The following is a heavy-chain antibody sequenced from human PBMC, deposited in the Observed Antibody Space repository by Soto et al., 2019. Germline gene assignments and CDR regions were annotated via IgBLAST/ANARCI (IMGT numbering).Heavy chain of an antibody. V-gene: IGHV5-51*01. CDR3: ARQRAYSSSQPPHYYYGMDV. J-gene: IGHJ6*02. D-gene: IGHD6-6*01. Sequence: GESLKISCKGSGYSFTSYWIGWVRQMPGKGLEWMGIIYPGDSDTRNSPSFQGQVTISADKSISTAYLQWSSLKASDTAMYYCARQRAYSSSQPPHYYYGMDVWGQGATVTVSS. CDR2: IYPGDSDT. CDR1: GYSFTSYW.